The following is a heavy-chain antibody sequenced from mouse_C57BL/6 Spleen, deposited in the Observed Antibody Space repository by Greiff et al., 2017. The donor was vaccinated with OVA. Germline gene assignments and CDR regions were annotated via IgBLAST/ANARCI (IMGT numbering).Heavy chain of an antibody. V-gene: IGHV5-15*01. CDR3: ARRPPYYGSSYWYFDV. D-gene: IGHD1-1*01. CDR2: ISNLAYSI. J-gene: IGHJ1*03. CDR1: GFTFSDYG. Sequence: EVMLVESGGGLVQPGGSLKLSCAASGFTFSDYGMAWVRQAPRKGPEWVAFISNLAYSIYYADTVTGRFTISRENAKNTLYLEMSSLRSEDTAMYYCARRPPYYGSSYWYFDVWGTGTTVTVSS.